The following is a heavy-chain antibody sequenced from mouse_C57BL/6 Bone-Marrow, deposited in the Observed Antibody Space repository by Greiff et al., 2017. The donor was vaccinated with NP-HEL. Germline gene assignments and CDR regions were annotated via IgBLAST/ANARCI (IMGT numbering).Heavy chain of an antibody. CDR2: IDPSDSYT. CDR3: ARGLYYFDY. Sequence: QVQLQQPGAELVKPGASVKLSCKASGYTFTSYWMQWVKQRPGQGLEWIGEIDPSDSYTNYNQKLKGKATLTVDTSSSTAYMQLSSLTSADSAVYYCARGLYYFDYWGQGTTLTVSS. V-gene: IGHV1-50*01. CDR1: GYTFTSYW. J-gene: IGHJ2*01.